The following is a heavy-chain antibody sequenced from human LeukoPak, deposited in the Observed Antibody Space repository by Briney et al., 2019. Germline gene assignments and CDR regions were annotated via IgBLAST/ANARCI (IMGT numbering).Heavy chain of an antibody. CDR3: ARDPRLCGGDCYSLPHAFDI. V-gene: IGHV3-21*01. Sequence: GGSLRLSCAASGFTFSAYVMHWVRQAPGKGLEWVSFISSSSSYIYYADSVKGRFTISRDNAKNSLYLQMNSLRAEDTAVYYCARDPRLCGGDCYSLPHAFDIWGQGTMVTVSS. D-gene: IGHD2-21*02. CDR2: ISSSSSYI. CDR1: GFTFSAYV. J-gene: IGHJ3*02.